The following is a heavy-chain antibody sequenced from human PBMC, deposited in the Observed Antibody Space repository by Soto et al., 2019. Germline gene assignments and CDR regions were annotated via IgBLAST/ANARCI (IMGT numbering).Heavy chain of an antibody. V-gene: IGHV5-51*01. Sequence: GESLKISCKGSGYSFTSYWIGWVRQMPGKGLEWMGIIYPGDSDTRYSPSFQGQVTISADKSISTAYLQWSSPKASDTAMYYCARLSVVVPAPYYNWFDPWGQGTLVTVSS. D-gene: IGHD2-2*01. CDR1: GYSFTSYW. CDR3: ARLSVVVPAPYYNWFDP. J-gene: IGHJ5*02. CDR2: IYPGDSDT.